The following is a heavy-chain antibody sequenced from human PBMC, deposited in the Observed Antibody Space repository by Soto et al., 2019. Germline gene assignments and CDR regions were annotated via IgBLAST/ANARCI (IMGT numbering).Heavy chain of an antibody. CDR2: IIPVFAPT. J-gene: IGHJ1*01. CDR3: VRAPHTSTFKVVH. CDR1: GGTFSGTA. D-gene: IGHD2-2*01. Sequence: QVQLVQSGPEMKKPGSSVKVSCKISGGTFSGTAINWVRQAPGHGHEWVGGIIPVFAPTHYPQTFQGRGTMTADDSTNTVCLELNRLRSDDTAVYHCVRAPHTSTFKVVHWGQGTRVTVSS. V-gene: IGHV1-69*01.